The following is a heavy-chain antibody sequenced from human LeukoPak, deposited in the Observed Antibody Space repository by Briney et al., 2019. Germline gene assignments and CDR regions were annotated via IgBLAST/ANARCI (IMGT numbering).Heavy chain of an antibody. CDR1: GYTFTSYY. J-gene: IGHJ4*02. CDR2: INPSGGST. Sequence: ASVKVSCKASGYTFTSYYMHWVRQAPGQGLEWMGIINPSGGSTNYAQKFQGRVTITTDESTSTAYMELSSLRSEDTAVYYCARDGFPSDDESTALRYWGQGTLVTVSS. D-gene: IGHD4-17*01. CDR3: ARDGFPSDDESTALRY. V-gene: IGHV1-46*01.